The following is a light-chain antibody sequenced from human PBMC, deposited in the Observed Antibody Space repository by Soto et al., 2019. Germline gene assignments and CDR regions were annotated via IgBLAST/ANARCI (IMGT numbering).Light chain of an antibody. Sequence: QAVVTQEPSFSVSPGGTVTLTCGLSSGSVSTSYYPSWYQQTPGQAPRTLIYSTNTRSSGVPDRFSGSILGNKAALTITGAHADDESDYYCVLYMGSGIHVFGTGTKVTVL. V-gene: IGLV8-61*01. CDR3: VLYMGSGIHV. J-gene: IGLJ1*01. CDR1: SGSVSTSYY. CDR2: STN.